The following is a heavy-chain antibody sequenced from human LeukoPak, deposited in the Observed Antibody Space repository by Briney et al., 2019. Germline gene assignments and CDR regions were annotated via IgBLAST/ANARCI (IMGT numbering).Heavy chain of an antibody. J-gene: IGHJ6*03. CDR2: IIPRSGTA. V-gene: IGHV1-69*13. CDR3: ARDPAERLRGATYYYYMDV. D-gene: IGHD1-1*01. CDR1: GRTFSTHA. Sequence: SVKVSCKASGRTFSTHAISWVRQAPGPALEWMGGIIPRSGTANYAQKFQGRVTINADESTSTAYMELSSLTSGDTAVYYCARDPAERLRGATYYYYMDVWGKGTTVTVSS.